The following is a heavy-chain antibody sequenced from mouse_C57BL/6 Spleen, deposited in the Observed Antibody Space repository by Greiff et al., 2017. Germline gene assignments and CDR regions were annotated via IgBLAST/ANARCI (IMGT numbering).Heavy chain of an antibody. CDR3: ASDYGGSYGGFAY. D-gene: IGHD1-1*01. V-gene: IGHV1-52*01. CDR2: IDPSDSET. J-gene: IGHJ3*01. CDR1: GYTFTSYW. Sequence: QVQLQQPGAELVRPGSSVKLSCKASGYTFTSYWMHWVKQRPIQGLEWIGNIDPSDSETHYNQKFKDKATLTVDKSSSTAYMQLSSLTSEDSAVYYCASDYGGSYGGFAYWGQGTLVTVSA.